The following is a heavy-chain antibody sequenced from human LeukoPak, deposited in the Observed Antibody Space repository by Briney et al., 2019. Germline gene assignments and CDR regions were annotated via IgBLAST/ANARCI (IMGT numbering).Heavy chain of an antibody. J-gene: IGHJ4*02. Sequence: GASVKVSCKASGGTFSSYAISWVRQTPGQGLEWMGGIIPIFGTANYAQKFQGRVTITADESTSTAYMELSSLRSEDTAVYYCARDAGEGYTRGYYFDYWGQGTLVTVSS. D-gene: IGHD5-24*01. CDR1: GGTFSSYA. V-gene: IGHV1-69*13. CDR3: ARDAGEGYTRGYYFDY. CDR2: IIPIFGTA.